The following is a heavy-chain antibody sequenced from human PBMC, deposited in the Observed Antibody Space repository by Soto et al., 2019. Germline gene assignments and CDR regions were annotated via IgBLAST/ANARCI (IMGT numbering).Heavy chain of an antibody. CDR2: IYWDDDK. V-gene: IGHV2-5*02. CDR1: GFSLSSTRMA. Sequence: QITLKESGPTLVKPTQPLTLTCTFSGFSLSSTRMAVGWIRQPPGQALEWLALIYWDDDKRYSPFLKSRLTITKDTSKNQVVLTMSNMDPVDTARYYCAHIVVAGLGYYFDYWGQGTLVTVSS. D-gene: IGHD6-19*01. CDR3: AHIVVAGLGYYFDY. J-gene: IGHJ4*02.